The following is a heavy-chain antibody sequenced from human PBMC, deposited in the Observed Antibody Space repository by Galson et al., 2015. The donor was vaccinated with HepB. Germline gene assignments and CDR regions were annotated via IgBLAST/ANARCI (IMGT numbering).Heavy chain of an antibody. CDR2: ISSSSSYI. V-gene: IGHV3-21*01. D-gene: IGHD6-19*01. J-gene: IGHJ3*02. CDR1: GFTFSTYS. Sequence: SLRLSCAASGFTFSTYSMNWVRQAPGKGLEWVSSISSSSSYIYYADSVKGRFTISRDNAKNSLYLQMNSLRAEDTAVYYCARDQYSSGWAMMGAAGAFDIWGQGTMVTVSS. CDR3: ARDQYSSGWAMMGAAGAFDI.